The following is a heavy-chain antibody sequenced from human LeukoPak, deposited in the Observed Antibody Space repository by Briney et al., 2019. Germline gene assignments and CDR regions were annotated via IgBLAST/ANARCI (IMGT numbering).Heavy chain of an antibody. V-gene: IGHV4-59*01. J-gene: IGHJ4*02. D-gene: IGHD6-19*01. CDR3: AGSSSGWAFIDY. CDR1: GGSISSYY. Sequence: SETLSLTCTVSGGSISSYYWSWIRQPPGKGLEWIGYIYYSGSTNYNPSLKSRVTISVDTSKNQFSLKLSSVTAADTAVYYCAGSSSGWAFIDYWGQGTLVTVSS. CDR2: IYYSGST.